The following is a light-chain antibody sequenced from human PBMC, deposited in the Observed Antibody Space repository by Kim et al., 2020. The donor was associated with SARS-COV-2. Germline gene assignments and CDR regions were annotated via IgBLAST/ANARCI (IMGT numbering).Light chain of an antibody. CDR3: QQSYSTPT. Sequence: DIQMTQSPSSLSASVGDRVTITCRASQSISGYLNWYQQKPGKAPKLLIYATSSFQDGVPSRFSGSGSGTDFTLTISSLQPEDFATYFCQQSYSTPTFGQGTRLEIK. CDR1: QSISGY. CDR2: ATS. J-gene: IGKJ5*01. V-gene: IGKV1-39*01.